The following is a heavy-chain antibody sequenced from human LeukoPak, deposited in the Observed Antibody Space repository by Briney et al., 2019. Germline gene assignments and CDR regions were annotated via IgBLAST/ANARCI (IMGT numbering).Heavy chain of an antibody. CDR2: ISNSGSII. Sequence: GGSLRLSCAASGFTFSSYGMHWVRQAPGKGLEWVSYISNSGSIIKYADSVKGRFTISRDNAKISLYLQMDSLRAEDTAVYYCAREHLGVSAFDIWGQGTMVTVSS. D-gene: IGHD1-26*01. CDR1: GFTFSSYG. J-gene: IGHJ3*02. CDR3: AREHLGVSAFDI. V-gene: IGHV3-48*04.